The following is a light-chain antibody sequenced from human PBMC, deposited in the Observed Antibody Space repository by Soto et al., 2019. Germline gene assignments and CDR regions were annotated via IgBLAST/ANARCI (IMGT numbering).Light chain of an antibody. CDR3: SSYTSSYTWV. V-gene: IGLV2-14*01. J-gene: IGLJ3*02. CDR2: EXT. CDR1: SSDVGGYNY. Sequence: QSALTQPASVSGSPGQSITISCTGTSSDVGGYNYVSWYQQHPGXAXXXXICEXTXRXXXXXXXXXGXXXXXXXXXXXSGXQAEDEADYYCSSYTSSYTWVFGGGTKLTVL.